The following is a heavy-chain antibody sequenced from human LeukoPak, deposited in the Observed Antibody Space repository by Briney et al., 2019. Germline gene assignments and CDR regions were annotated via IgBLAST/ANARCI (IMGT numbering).Heavy chain of an antibody. CDR2: IYYSGST. D-gene: IGHD3-22*01. Sequence: SETLSLTCTVSGGSVSSGSYYWSWTRQPPGKGLEWIGYIYYSGSTNYNPSLKSRVTISVDTSKNQFSLKLSSVTAADTAVYYCARDRIDSSGSYYIDYWGQGTLVTVSS. V-gene: IGHV4-61*01. CDR1: GGSVSSGSYY. CDR3: ARDRIDSSGSYYIDY. J-gene: IGHJ4*02.